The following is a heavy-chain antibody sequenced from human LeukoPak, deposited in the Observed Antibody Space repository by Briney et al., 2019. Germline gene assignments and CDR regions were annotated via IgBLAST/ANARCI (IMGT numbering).Heavy chain of an antibody. CDR3: ARRYGDLAWYFDL. J-gene: IGHJ2*01. CDR1: GGSISSYY. CDR2: ISHSGST. D-gene: IGHD4-17*01. Sequence: SETLSLTCTVSGGSISSYYWSWIRQPPGKGLEWTGYISHSGSTNYNPSLKSRVTMSVDTSKNQFSLKLSSVTAADTAVYYCARRYGDLAWYFDLWGRGTLVTVSS. V-gene: IGHV4-59*08.